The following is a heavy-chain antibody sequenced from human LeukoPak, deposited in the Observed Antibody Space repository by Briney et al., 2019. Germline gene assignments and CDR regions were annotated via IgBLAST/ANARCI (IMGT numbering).Heavy chain of an antibody. V-gene: IGHV3-21*01. CDR3: ASPNPRIAARPYYYYYMDV. Sequence: GGSLRLSCAASGFTFSRYSMEWVRQAPGKGLEWVSSISSGSTYIYYADSMKGRFTISRDNAKNSLYLQMNSLRAEDTAVYYCASPNPRIAARPYYYYYMDVWGKGTTVTVSS. D-gene: IGHD6-6*01. CDR1: GFTFSRYS. CDR2: ISSGSTYI. J-gene: IGHJ6*03.